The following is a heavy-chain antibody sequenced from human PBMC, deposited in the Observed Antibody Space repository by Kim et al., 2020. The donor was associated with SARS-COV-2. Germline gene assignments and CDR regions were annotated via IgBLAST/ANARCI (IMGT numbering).Heavy chain of an antibody. D-gene: IGHD2-15*01. V-gene: IGHV3-53*01. CDR3: ASDVGCSGGSCRNKWFDP. CDR2: IYSGGAR. J-gene: IGHJ5*02. CDR1: GFIVSSNY. Sequence: GGSLRLSCAASGFIVSSNYMSWVRQAPGKGLEWVAVIYSGGARYYADSVKGRFTISRDNSKNTVYLQMNILRVEDTAVYYCASDVGCSGGSCRNKWFDPWGQGTLVTVSS.